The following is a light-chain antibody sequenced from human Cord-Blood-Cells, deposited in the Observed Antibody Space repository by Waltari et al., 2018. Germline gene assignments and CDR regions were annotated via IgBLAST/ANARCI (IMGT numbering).Light chain of an antibody. V-gene: IGKV3-11*01. CDR2: DAS. J-gene: IGKJ4*01. CDR3: QQRSNWLT. CDR1: QSVRSY. Sequence: EIVLTQSPATLSLSPGDRATLSCRASQSVRSYLAWYQQKPGQAPRLLIYDASNRATGIPARFSGSGSGTDFTLTISSVEPEDVGVYYCQQRSNWLTFGGGTKVEIK.